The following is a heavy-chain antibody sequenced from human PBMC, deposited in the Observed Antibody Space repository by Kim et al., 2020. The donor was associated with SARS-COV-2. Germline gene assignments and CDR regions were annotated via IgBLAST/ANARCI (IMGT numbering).Heavy chain of an antibody. J-gene: IGHJ4*01. CDR3: ARGDNYYDSSGYGPLDY. Sequence: GGSLRLSCAASGFIFSSYGMHWVRQAPGKGLEWVAVIWYDGSDKYYADSVKGRFTISRENSKNTLYLQMNSLRAEDTAVYYCARGDNYYDSSGYGPLDY. CDR2: IWYDGSDK. CDR1: GFIFSSYG. V-gene: IGHV3-33*01. D-gene: IGHD3-22*01.